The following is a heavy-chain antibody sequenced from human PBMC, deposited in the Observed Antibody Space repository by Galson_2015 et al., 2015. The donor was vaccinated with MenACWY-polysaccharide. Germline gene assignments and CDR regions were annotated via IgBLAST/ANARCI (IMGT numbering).Heavy chain of an antibody. CDR1: GFTFSSYW. Sequence: LRLSCAASGFTFSSYWMHWVRQAPGKGLVWVSRINSDGSSTSYADSVKGRFTISRDNAKNTLYLQMNSLRAEDTAVYYCARGGLYYYDSSGYRRDAFDIWGQGTMVTVSS. V-gene: IGHV3-74*01. CDR3: ARGGLYYYDSSGYRRDAFDI. CDR2: INSDGSST. J-gene: IGHJ3*02. D-gene: IGHD3-22*01.